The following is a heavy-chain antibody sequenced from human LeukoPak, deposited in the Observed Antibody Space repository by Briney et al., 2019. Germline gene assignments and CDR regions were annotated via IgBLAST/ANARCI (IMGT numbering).Heavy chain of an antibody. Sequence: PSETLSLTCTVSDDSTSSYYWSWIRQPAGKGLEWIGRIYTSGSTNYNPSLKSRVTMSVDTSKNQFSLRLSAVTAADTAVYYCARHSRSWYFDYWGQGILVTVSS. CDR1: DDSTSSYY. J-gene: IGHJ4*02. V-gene: IGHV4-4*07. D-gene: IGHD6-13*01. CDR2: IYTSGST. CDR3: ARHSRSWYFDY.